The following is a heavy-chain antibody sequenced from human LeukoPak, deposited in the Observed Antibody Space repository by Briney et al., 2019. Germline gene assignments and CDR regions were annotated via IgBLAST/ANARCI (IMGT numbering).Heavy chain of an antibody. V-gene: IGHV3-48*03. CDR2: ISSSGSTI. D-gene: IGHD1-26*01. CDR3: ARDLPISGGPGMDV. CDR1: GFTFSSYE. Sequence: GGPLRLSCAASGFTFSSYEMNWVRQAPGKGLEWVSYISSSGSTIYYADSVKGRFTISRDNAKNSLYLQMNSLRAEDTAVYYCARDLPISGGPGMDVWGQGTTVTVSS. J-gene: IGHJ6*02.